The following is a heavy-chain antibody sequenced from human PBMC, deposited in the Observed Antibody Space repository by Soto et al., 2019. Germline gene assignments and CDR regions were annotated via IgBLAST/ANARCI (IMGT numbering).Heavy chain of an antibody. CDR3: AKDGSYYDFDY. CDR2: IKEGGGRK. J-gene: IGHJ4*02. Sequence: GGSLRLSCAASGFTFSSYWMSWVRQAPGKGLEWVSNIKEGGGRKYYVDSVKGRFTISRDNSKNTLYLQMNSLRAEDTAVYYCAKDGSYYDFDYWGQGTLVTVSS. CDR1: GFTFSSYW. D-gene: IGHD3-3*01. V-gene: IGHV3-7*05.